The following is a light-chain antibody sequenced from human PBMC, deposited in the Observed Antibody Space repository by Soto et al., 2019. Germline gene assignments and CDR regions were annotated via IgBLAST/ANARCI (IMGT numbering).Light chain of an antibody. J-gene: IGLJ3*02. CDR1: SSDVGGYNH. CDR2: EVR. CDR3: CSYTSSSIRV. Sequence: QSVLTQPASVSGSPGQSITISCTGTSSDVGGYNHVSWYQQHPGKAPKLIIYEVRNRPSEVSNRLSGSKSGNTASLTISGLQADDEADYYCCSYTSSSIRVFGGGTKLTVL. V-gene: IGLV2-14*01.